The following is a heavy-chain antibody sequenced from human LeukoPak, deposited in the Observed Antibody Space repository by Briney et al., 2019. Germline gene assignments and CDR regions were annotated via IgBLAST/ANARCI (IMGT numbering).Heavy chain of an antibody. V-gene: IGHV1-2*02. Sequence: ASVKVSCKVSGYTLTELSMHWVRQAPGQGLEWMGWINPNSGGTNYAQKFQGRVTMTRDTSIGTAYMELSRLRSDDTAVYYCARISGELDDYFDYWGQGTLVTVSS. D-gene: IGHD1-1*01. J-gene: IGHJ4*02. CDR3: ARISGELDDYFDY. CDR1: GYTLTELS. CDR2: INPNSGGT.